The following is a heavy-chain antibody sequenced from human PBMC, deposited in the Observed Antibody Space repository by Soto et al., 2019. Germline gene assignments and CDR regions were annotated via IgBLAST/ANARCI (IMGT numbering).Heavy chain of an antibody. CDR2: IYYSGST. J-gene: IGHJ4*02. D-gene: IGHD6-19*01. CDR1: GGSISSYY. Sequence: SETLSLTCTVSGGSISSYYWSWIRQPPGKGLEWIGYIYYSGSTNYNPSLKSRVTISVDTSKNQFSLKLSSVTAADTAVYYCARARYSSGATIDYWGQGTLVIVSS. CDR3: ARARYSSGATIDY. V-gene: IGHV4-59*12.